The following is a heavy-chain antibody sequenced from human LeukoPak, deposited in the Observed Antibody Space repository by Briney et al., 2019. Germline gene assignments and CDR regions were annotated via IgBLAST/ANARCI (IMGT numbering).Heavy chain of an antibody. CDR1: GYSISSGYY. CDR3: ARDGRFPPEVLPRYFDY. D-gene: IGHD1-26*01. J-gene: IGHJ4*02. Sequence: SETLSLTCTVSGYSISSGYYWGWIRQPPGKGLEWIGSIYHSGSTYYNPSLKSRVTISVDTSKNQFSLKLSSVTAADTAVYYCARDGRFPPEVLPRYFDYWGQGTLVTVSS. CDR2: IYHSGST. V-gene: IGHV4-38-2*02.